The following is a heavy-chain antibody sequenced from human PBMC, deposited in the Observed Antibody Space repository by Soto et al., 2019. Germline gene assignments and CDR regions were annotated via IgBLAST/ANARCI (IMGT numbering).Heavy chain of an antibody. CDR2: INPSGGST. V-gene: IGHV1-46*01. Sequence: DAVKVSCKASGYTFTSYYMHWVRQAPGQGLEWMGIINPSGGSTSYAQKFQGRVTMTRDTSTSTVYMELSSLRSEDTAVYYCARELVQRFDYWGQGTLVTVSS. CDR1: GYTFTSYY. D-gene: IGHD6-25*01. J-gene: IGHJ4*02. CDR3: ARELVQRFDY.